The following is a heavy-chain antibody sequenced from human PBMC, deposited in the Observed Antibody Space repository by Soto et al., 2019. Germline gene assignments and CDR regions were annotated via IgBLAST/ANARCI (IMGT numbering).Heavy chain of an antibody. V-gene: IGHV3-7*03. CDR3: AGWGGHDYNY. CDR2: INPDGNVG. Sequence: EVQLLGSGGGLVQPGGSLRLSCVGSGFTFSTYWMNWVRQAPGKGLEWVANINPDGNVGTYVDSVRGRFTTSRDNAKNSQYLQMNSLRADDTAVYFCAGWGGHDYNYWGQGIMVTVSS. CDR1: GFTFSTYW. D-gene: IGHD4-4*01. J-gene: IGHJ4*02.